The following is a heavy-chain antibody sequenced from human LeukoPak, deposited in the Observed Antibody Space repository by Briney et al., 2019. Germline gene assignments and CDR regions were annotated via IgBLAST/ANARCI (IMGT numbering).Heavy chain of an antibody. D-gene: IGHD5-18*01. Sequence: PSETLSLTCAVYGGSFSGYYRSWIRQPPGKWLEWIGEINHSGSTNYNPSLKSRVTISVDTSKNQFSLKLSSVTAADTAVYYCARISHDTAMVRNIDYWGQGTLVTVSS. CDR2: INHSGST. J-gene: IGHJ4*02. CDR3: ARISHDTAMVRNIDY. CDR1: GGSFSGYY. V-gene: IGHV4-34*01.